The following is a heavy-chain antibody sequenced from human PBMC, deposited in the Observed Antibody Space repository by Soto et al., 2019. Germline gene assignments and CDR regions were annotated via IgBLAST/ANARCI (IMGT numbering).Heavy chain of an antibody. J-gene: IGHJ3*02. CDR3: ASLTVTTNDACDI. V-gene: IGHV3-64*01. Sequence: PGGSLRLSCAASGFTFSSYAMHWVRQAPGKGLEYVSAISSNGGSTYYANSVKGRFTISRDNSKNTLYLQMGSLRAEDMVVYYCASLTVTTNDACDIWGKETMFTV. D-gene: IGHD4-17*01. CDR2: ISSNGGST. CDR1: GFTFSSYA.